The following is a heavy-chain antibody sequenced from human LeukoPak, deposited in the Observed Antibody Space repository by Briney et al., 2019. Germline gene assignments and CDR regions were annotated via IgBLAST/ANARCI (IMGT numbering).Heavy chain of an antibody. Sequence: SQTLSLTCTVSGGSISSGTHYCSWIRQPAGKGLEWIGRIYTSGSTNYNPSLKSRVTISVDTSKNQFSLKLSSVTAADTAVYYCARDTLTGAASTAFDIWGQGTMVTVSS. CDR3: ARDTLTGAASTAFDI. V-gene: IGHV4-61*02. CDR2: IYTSGST. D-gene: IGHD7-27*01. CDR1: GGSISSGTHY. J-gene: IGHJ3*02.